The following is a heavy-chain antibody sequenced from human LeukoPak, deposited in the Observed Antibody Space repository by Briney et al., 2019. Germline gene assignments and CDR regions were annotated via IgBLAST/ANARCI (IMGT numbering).Heavy chain of an antibody. J-gene: IGHJ4*02. Sequence: GGSLRLSCAASGFTFSSYAMSWVRQAPGKGLEWVSAISGSGGSTYYADSVKGRFTISRDNSKNTLYLQMNSLRAEDTAVYYCAKVRYNWNSEWYLDYWGQGTLVTVSS. CDR2: ISGSGGST. V-gene: IGHV3-23*01. D-gene: IGHD1-7*01. CDR3: AKVRYNWNSEWYLDY. CDR1: GFTFSSYA.